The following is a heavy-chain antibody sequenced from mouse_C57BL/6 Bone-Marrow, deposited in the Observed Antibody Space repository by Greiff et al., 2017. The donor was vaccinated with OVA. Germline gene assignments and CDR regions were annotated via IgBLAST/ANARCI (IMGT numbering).Heavy chain of an antibody. D-gene: IGHD1-3*01. Sequence: VKLMESGAELVKPGASVKLSCKASGYTFTSYWMHWVKQRPGQGLEWIGMIHPNSGSTNYNEKFKSKATLTVDKSSSTAYMQLSSLTSEDSAVYYCARKWAYGYWGQGTTLTVSS. V-gene: IGHV1-64*01. CDR3: ARKWAYGY. CDR2: IHPNSGST. J-gene: IGHJ2*01. CDR1: GYTFTSYW.